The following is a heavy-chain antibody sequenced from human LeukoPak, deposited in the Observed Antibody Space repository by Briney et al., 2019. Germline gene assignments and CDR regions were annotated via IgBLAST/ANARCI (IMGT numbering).Heavy chain of an antibody. CDR1: GYTFTSYY. D-gene: IGHD2-8*02. Sequence: GASVKASCKASGYTFTSYYMHWVRQAPGQGLEWMGIINPSGGSTSYAQKFQGRVTMTRDMSTSTVYMELSSLRSEDTAVYYCARTVVSGDYYYYYMDVWGKGTTVTVSS. CDR3: ARTVVSGDYYYYYMDV. J-gene: IGHJ6*03. CDR2: INPSGGST. V-gene: IGHV1-46*01.